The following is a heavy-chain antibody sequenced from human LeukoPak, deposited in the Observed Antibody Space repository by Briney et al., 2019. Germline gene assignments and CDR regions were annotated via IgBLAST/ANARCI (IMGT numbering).Heavy chain of an antibody. D-gene: IGHD2-2*01. Sequence: SVKVSCKASGYIFTSYAISWVRQAPGQGLEWMGGIIPIFGTANYAQKFQGRVTITADESTSTAYMELSSLRSEDTAVYYCAREVRGCSSTSCYAYFDYWGQGTLVTVSS. CDR2: IIPIFGTA. J-gene: IGHJ4*02. V-gene: IGHV1-69*13. CDR1: GYIFTSYA. CDR3: AREVRGCSSTSCYAYFDY.